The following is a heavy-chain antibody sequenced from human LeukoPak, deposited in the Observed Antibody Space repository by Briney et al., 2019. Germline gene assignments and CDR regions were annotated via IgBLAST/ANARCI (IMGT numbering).Heavy chain of an antibody. D-gene: IGHD1-26*01. CDR3: ARDIIGGNYA. V-gene: IGHV4-4*07. Sequence: SETLSLTCTVPSGSISSYYWSWIRQPAGKGLEWIGRIYIDGSTNYNPSLKSRVTVSLDTSKNQFSLKLSSVTAADTAVYYCARDIIGGNYAWGQGTMVTVSS. J-gene: IGHJ3*01. CDR1: SGSISSYY. CDR2: IYIDGST.